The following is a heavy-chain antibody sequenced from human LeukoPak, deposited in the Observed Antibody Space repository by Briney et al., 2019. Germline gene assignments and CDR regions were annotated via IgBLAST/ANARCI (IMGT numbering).Heavy chain of an antibody. V-gene: IGHV1-2*02. CDR2: INPNSGGT. Sequence: ASVKVSCKASGYTFTGYYMHWVRQAPGQGLEWMGWINPNSGGTNYAQKFQGRVTMTRDTSISTAYMELSRLRSDDTAVYYCARVRKTYYYDSSPWSGYFDYRGQGTLVTVSS. CDR3: ARVRKTYYYDSSPWSGYFDY. J-gene: IGHJ4*02. D-gene: IGHD3-22*01. CDR1: GYTFTGYY.